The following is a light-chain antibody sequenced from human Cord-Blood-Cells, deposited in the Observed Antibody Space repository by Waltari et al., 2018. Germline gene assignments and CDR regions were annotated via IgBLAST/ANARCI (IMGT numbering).Light chain of an antibody. CDR2: DVS. CDR1: SSDVGGYNY. CDR3: SSYTSSSTVV. Sequence: QSALTQPASVSGSPGQSLTISCTGTSSDVGGYNYFSWYQQHPGKAPQLMIYDVSNRPSGVSNRVSGSKSGNTASLTISGLQAEDEADYYCSSYTSSSTVVVGGGTKLTVL. V-gene: IGLV2-14*01. J-gene: IGLJ2*01.